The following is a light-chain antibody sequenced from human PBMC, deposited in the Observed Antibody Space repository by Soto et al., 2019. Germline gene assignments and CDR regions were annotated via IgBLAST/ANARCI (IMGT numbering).Light chain of an antibody. Sequence: QSALTQPASVSGSPGQSITISCTGTSSDVGDYVSWYQQHPGKAPKLMIYDVSNRPSGVSNRFSGSKSGNTASLTISGLQAEDEADYYCSSYTSSSTYVVFGGGTKLTVL. CDR3: SSYTSSSTYVV. J-gene: IGLJ2*01. CDR2: DVS. V-gene: IGLV2-14*01. CDR1: SSDVGDY.